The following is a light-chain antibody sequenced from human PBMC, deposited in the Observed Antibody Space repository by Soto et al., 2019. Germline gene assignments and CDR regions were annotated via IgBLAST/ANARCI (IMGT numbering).Light chain of an antibody. Sequence: QSALAQPASVSGSPGQSITISCTGTSDDVGAYNSVSWYQQLPHKAPQVILYKGTQRPSGVSSRFSGSMSGNAASLTISGLQADDEADYFCCSSAPEGTYVFGTGTKVTVL. V-gene: IGLV2-23*01. CDR2: KGT. CDR3: CSSAPEGTYV. J-gene: IGLJ1*01. CDR1: SDDVGAYNS.